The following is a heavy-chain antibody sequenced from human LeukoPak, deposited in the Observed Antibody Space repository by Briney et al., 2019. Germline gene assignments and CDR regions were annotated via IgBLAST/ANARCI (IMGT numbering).Heavy chain of an antibody. J-gene: IGHJ5*02. D-gene: IGHD3-3*01. CDR2: ISSSSSTI. CDR1: GFTFSSYS. CDR3: ARDGGYDFWSGYSRWFDP. V-gene: IGHV3-48*01. Sequence: GGSLRLSCAASGFTFSSYSMNWVRQAPGKGLEWVSYISSSSSTIYYADSVKGRFTISRDNAKNSLYLQMNSLRAEDTAVYYCARDGGYDFWSGYSRWFDPWGQGTLVTVSS.